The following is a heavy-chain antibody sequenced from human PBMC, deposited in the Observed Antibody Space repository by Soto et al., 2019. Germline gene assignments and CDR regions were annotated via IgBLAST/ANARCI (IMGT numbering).Heavy chain of an antibody. D-gene: IGHD6-13*01. V-gene: IGHV1-69*13. CDR1: GRTFSSYA. J-gene: IGHJ6*02. CDR3: ARDQAKYSSSWYGGMDV. Sequence: ASVKVSCKASGRTFSSYAISWVRQAPGQGLEWMGGIIPIFGTANYAQKFQGRVTITADESTSTAYMELSSLRSEDTAVYYCARDQAKYSSSWYGGMDVWGQGTTVTVSS. CDR2: IIPIFGTA.